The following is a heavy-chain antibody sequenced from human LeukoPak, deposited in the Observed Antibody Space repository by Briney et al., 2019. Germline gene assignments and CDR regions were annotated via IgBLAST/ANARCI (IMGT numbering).Heavy chain of an antibody. Sequence: GSLKLSCAASGFTFSKYWMTWVRQPPGRGLEWVANIKEDGREIHYVDAVKGRFTISRDNVKNSLYLQMNSLRAEDTAVYYCARDPVRRFDYWGQGTLVTVSS. CDR1: GFTFSKYW. V-gene: IGHV3-7*03. J-gene: IGHJ4*02. CDR2: IKEDGREI. CDR3: ARDPVRRFDY.